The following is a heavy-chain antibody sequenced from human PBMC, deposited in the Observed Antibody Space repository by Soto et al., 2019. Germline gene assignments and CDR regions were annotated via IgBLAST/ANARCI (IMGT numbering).Heavy chain of an antibody. CDR1: GYTFTSYY. D-gene: IGHD5-12*01. V-gene: IGHV1-46*03. CDR3: ARGSAYDREPFDY. Sequence: QVQLVQSGAEVQKPGASVKVSCKASGYTFTSYYIHWVRQATGQGLEWMGMINPSAGGASYAQKFQGRVTMTRDTSTSTVYQELSSLRSEDTAVYFCARGSAYDREPFDYWGQGTLVTVSS. J-gene: IGHJ4*02. CDR2: INPSAGGA.